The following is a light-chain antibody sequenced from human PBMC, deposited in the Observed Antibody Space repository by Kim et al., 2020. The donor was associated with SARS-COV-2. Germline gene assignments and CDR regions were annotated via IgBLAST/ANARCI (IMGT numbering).Light chain of an antibody. CDR3: QAWDSSTASV. V-gene: IGLV3-1*01. J-gene: IGLJ1*01. Sequence: SYELTQPPSVSVSPGQTASITCSGDKLGDKYACWYQQKPGQSPVLVIYQDSKRSSGIPERFSGSNSGNTATLTISGTQAMDEADYYCQAWDSSTASVFGTGTKVTVL. CDR1: KLGDKY. CDR2: QDS.